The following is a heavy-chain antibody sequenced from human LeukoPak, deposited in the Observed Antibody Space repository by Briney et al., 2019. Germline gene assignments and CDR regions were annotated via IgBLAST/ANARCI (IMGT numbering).Heavy chain of an antibody. CDR1: GYSFTGYY. Sequence: ASVKVSCKASGYSFTGYYMHWVRQAPGQGLEWMGWINPNSGDTKYAQTFQGRVTMTRDTSISTAYMELTRLRSDDTAVYYCARGGLRVMVYRLYYMDVWGKGTTVTVSS. CDR3: ARGGLRVMVYRLYYMDV. J-gene: IGHJ6*03. D-gene: IGHD2-8*01. CDR2: INPNSGDT. V-gene: IGHV1-2*02.